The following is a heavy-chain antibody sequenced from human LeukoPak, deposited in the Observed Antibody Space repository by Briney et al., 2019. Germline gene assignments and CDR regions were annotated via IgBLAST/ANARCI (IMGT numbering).Heavy chain of an antibody. Sequence: GASVKVSCKASGYTFSGYYIHWVRQAPGQGLEWMGWINPSSGAKRYAQKFQDRVTMSSDTSITTAYMDLSRLRSDDTAVYYCTKDQGIAVAGTDWGQGTMVTVSS. V-gene: IGHV1-2*02. D-gene: IGHD6-19*01. CDR1: GYTFSGYY. J-gene: IGHJ3*01. CDR3: TKDQGIAVAGTD. CDR2: INPSSGAK.